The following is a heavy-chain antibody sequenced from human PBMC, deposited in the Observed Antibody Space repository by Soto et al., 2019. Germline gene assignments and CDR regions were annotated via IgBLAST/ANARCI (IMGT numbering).Heavy chain of an antibody. D-gene: IGHD1-26*01. V-gene: IGHV3-48*02. Sequence: GGSLRLSCAASGFTFSSYSMNWVRQAPGKGLEWVSYISSSSSTIYYADSVKGRFTISRDNAKNSLYLQMNSLRDEDTAVYYCARGGQWELNPLPSDYWGQGTLVTVSS. CDR3: ARGGQWELNPLPSDY. CDR1: GFTFSSYS. J-gene: IGHJ4*02. CDR2: ISSSSSTI.